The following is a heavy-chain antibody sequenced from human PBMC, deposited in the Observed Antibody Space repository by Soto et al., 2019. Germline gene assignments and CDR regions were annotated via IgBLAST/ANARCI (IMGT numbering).Heavy chain of an antibody. Sequence: QVQLVQSGAEVKKPGSSVKVSCKASGGTFNSYYMSWVRQAPGQGLEWMGGIIPVLRTANYAQKFQGRVTITADESTSTAYMEVSSLRFDDTAVYYCASPVTAAGTIGAYDIWGQGTMVTVSS. J-gene: IGHJ3*02. CDR2: IIPVLRTA. D-gene: IGHD6-13*01. CDR1: GGTFNSYY. CDR3: ASPVTAAGTIGAYDI. V-gene: IGHV1-69*01.